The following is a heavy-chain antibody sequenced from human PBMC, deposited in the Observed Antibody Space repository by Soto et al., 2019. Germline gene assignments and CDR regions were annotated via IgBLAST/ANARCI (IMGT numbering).Heavy chain of an antibody. CDR1: GYSFTSYW. CDR2: IYPGDSDT. CDR3: ARPGYGPLYGIDV. V-gene: IGHV5-51*01. D-gene: IGHD5-18*01. Sequence: ESLKISCKGSGYSFTSYWIGWVRQMPGKGLGWMGIIYPGDSDTGYSPSFQGQVTISADKSISTAYLQWSSLKASDTAMYYCARPGYGPLYGIDVWGQGTKVTVSS. J-gene: IGHJ6*02.